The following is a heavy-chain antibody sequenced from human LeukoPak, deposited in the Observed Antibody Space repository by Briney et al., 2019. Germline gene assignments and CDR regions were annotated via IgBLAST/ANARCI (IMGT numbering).Heavy chain of an antibody. CDR2: IYYSGST. V-gene: IGHV4-59*08. CDR3: ARHSSSSAWFDP. Sequence: SETLSLTCTVSGGSISSYYWSWIRQPPGKGLEWIGYIYYSGSTNYIPSLKSRVTISVDTSKNQFSLKLSSVTAADTAVYYCARHSSSSAWFDPWGQGTLVTVSS. J-gene: IGHJ5*02. D-gene: IGHD6-6*01. CDR1: GGSISSYY.